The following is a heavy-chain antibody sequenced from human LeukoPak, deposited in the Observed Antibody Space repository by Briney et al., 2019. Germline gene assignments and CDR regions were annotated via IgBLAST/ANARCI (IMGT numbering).Heavy chain of an antibody. J-gene: IGHJ5*02. D-gene: IGHD2-15*01. CDR3: ARARRDCSGGSCYPDYNWFDP. CDR2: ISSSGSAI. CDR1: GFTFSSCE. V-gene: IGHV3-48*03. Sequence: GGSLRLSCAASGFTFSSCEMNWVRQAPGKGLDWVSYISSSGSAIYYADSVRGRFTISRDNAKNSLYLQMNSLRAEDTAVYYCARARRDCSGGSCYPDYNWFDPWGQGTLVTVSS.